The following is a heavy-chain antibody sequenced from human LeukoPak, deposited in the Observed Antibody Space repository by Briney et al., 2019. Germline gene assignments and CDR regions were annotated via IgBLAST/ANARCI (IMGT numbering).Heavy chain of an antibody. CDR1: GGSISSGGYY. CDR2: IYYSGST. D-gene: IGHD4-17*01. Sequence: PSQTLSLTCTVSGGSISSGGYYWSWIRQHPGKGLEWIGYIYYSGSTYYNPSLKSRVTISVDTSKNQFSLKLSSVTAADTAVYYCAREAVTTGAFDIWGQGTMVTVSS. J-gene: IGHJ3*02. V-gene: IGHV4-31*03. CDR3: AREAVTTGAFDI.